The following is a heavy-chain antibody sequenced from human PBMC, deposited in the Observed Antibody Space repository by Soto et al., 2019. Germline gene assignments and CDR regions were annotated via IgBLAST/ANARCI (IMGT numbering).Heavy chain of an antibody. CDR2: ISDYNGNT. Sequence: QVQLVQSGAEVRKPGASVKVSCKASGYTFSNYGLSWVRQAPGQGLEWMGWISDYNGNTHYAQKFQCRLIMTTDPSTRTAYGELTSLTSDDTAVYFCAREGYYSGSGTYSPPRYYGMDVWGQGTTVTVSS. V-gene: IGHV1-18*01. CDR3: AREGYYSGSGTYSPPRYYGMDV. CDR1: GYTFSNYG. J-gene: IGHJ6*02. D-gene: IGHD3-10*01.